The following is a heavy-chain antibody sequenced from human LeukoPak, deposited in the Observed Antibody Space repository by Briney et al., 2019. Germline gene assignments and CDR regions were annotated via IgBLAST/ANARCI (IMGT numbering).Heavy chain of an antibody. D-gene: IGHD2-2*01. J-gene: IGHJ4*02. CDR2: ISYDGSNK. CDR1: GFTFSSYA. CDR3: ARDSCSSTSCYLFDY. Sequence: GGSLRLSCAASGFTFSSYAMHWVRQAPGKGLEWVAVISYDGSNKYYADSVKGRFTISRDNSKNTLYLQMNSLRAEDTAVYYCARDSCSSTSCYLFDYWGQGTLVTVSS. V-gene: IGHV3-30*04.